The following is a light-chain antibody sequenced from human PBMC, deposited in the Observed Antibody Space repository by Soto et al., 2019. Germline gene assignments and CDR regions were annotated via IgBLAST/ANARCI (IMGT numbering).Light chain of an antibody. CDR1: QSVTSSY. V-gene: IGKV3-15*01. CDR2: GAS. J-gene: IGKJ1*01. Sequence: EVVLTQSPATLSVSPGAGATLSCRASQSVTSSYLAWYQQKPGQAPRLLIYGASTRATGIPARFSGSGSGTEFTLTISSPQSEDFAVYYCQQYNNWPPWTFGQGTKVDIK. CDR3: QQYNNWPPWT.